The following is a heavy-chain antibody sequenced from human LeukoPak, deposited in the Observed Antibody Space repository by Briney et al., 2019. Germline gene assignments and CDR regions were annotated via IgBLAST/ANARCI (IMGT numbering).Heavy chain of an antibody. D-gene: IGHD3-3*01. CDR3: ASSDFWSGYDFDY. CDR1: GGSISSYY. Sequence: SETLSLTCTVSGGSISSYYWSWIRQPPGKGLEWIGYIYTSGSTNYNPSLKSRVTISVYTSKNQFSLKLSSVTAADTAVYYCASSDFWSGYDFDYWGQGTLVTVSS. CDR2: IYTSGST. J-gene: IGHJ4*02. V-gene: IGHV4-4*09.